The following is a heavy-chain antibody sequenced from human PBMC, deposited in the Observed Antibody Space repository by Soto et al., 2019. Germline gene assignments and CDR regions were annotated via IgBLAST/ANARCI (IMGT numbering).Heavy chain of an antibody. J-gene: IGHJ4*02. CDR2: INHSGST. V-gene: IGHV4-34*01. Sequence: SETLSLTCAVYGGSFSGYYWSWIRQPPGKGLEWIGEINHSGSTNYNPSLKSRVTISVDTSKNQFSLKLSSVTAADTAVYYCARGAGYSYGYGYYFDYWGQGTLVTVPS. CDR1: GGSFSGYY. D-gene: IGHD5-18*01. CDR3: ARGAGYSYGYGYYFDY.